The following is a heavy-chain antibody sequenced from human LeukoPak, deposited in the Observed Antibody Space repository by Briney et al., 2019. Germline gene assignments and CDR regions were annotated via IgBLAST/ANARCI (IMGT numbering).Heavy chain of an antibody. CDR3: ARGDSGYEPLDY. CDR1: GGSISTYY. D-gene: IGHD5-12*01. Sequence: SETLSLTCTVSGGSISTYYWNWIRQPPGKGLEWIGYIYYSGTTNYNPSLKSRVSMSVDTSKNQFSLKLSSVTAADTAVYYCARGDSGYEPLDYWGQGTLVTVSS. CDR2: IYYSGTT. J-gene: IGHJ4*02. V-gene: IGHV4-59*12.